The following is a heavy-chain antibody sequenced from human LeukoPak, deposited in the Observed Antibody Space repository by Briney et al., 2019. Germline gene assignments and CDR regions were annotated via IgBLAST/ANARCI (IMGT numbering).Heavy chain of an antibody. Sequence: GASVEVSCKASGYTFTSYYMHWVRQAPGQGLEWMGIINPSGGSTSYAQKLQSRVTMNRDTSTSTVYIELSSLRSEDTAVYYCARFSPGDCDYFDFWGQGTLVTVSS. CDR3: ARFSPGDCDYFDF. V-gene: IGHV1-46*01. CDR1: GYTFTSYY. J-gene: IGHJ4*02. D-gene: IGHD2-21*02. CDR2: INPSGGST.